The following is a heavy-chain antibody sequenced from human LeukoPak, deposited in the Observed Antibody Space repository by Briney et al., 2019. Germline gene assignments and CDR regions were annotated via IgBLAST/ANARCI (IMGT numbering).Heavy chain of an antibody. J-gene: IGHJ4*02. D-gene: IGHD3-22*01. CDR2: INSDGSWT. CDR3: VSSYETY. CDR1: GNYW. Sequence: GGSLRLSCAASGNYWMHWVRQAPGKGLVWVSHINSDGSWTSYADSVKGRFTISKDNAKNTVYLQMNSLRAEDTAVYYCVSSYETYWGRGTLVTVSS. V-gene: IGHV3-74*01.